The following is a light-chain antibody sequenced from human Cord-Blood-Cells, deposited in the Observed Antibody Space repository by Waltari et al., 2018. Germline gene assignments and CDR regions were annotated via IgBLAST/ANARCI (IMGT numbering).Light chain of an antibody. CDR3: SSYAGSNKGV. CDR1: SSDVGGYNY. J-gene: IGLJ2*01. V-gene: IGLV2-8*01. CDR2: EVS. Sequence: QSALTQPPSASGSPGQAVTISCTGTSSDVGGYNYVSWYQQHPGKAPKLMIYEVSKRPSGVPDRFSGSKSGNPASLTVSGLQAEDEADYYCSSYAGSNKGVFGGETKLTVL.